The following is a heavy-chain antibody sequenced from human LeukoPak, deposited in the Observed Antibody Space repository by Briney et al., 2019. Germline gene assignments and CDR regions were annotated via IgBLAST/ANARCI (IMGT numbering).Heavy chain of an antibody. D-gene: IGHD3-10*01. CDR2: INPYNVNT. Sequence: ASVKVSCQASGYTFTTYGITWVRQAPGQGLEWMGWINPYNVNTDYAHKLQGRITMTTDTSTSKAYMELRSLRSDDTAVYYCARGITMVRGVMPYYYYYMDVWGKGTTVTISS. CDR3: ARGITMVRGVMPYYYYYMDV. CDR1: GYTFTTYG. V-gene: IGHV1-18*01. J-gene: IGHJ6*03.